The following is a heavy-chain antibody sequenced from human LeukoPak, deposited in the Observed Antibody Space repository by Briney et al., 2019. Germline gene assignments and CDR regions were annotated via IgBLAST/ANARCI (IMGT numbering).Heavy chain of an antibody. J-gene: IGHJ4*02. Sequence: PSETLSLTCTVSGGSISSGGYYWSWIRQPPGKGLEWIGYIYHSGSTYYNPSLKSRVTISVDMSKNQLSLKLTSVTAADTAVYYCTREPVPWGQGTLVTVSS. CDR2: IYHSGST. CDR1: GGSISSGGYY. V-gene: IGHV4-30-2*01. CDR3: TREPVP. D-gene: IGHD6-19*01.